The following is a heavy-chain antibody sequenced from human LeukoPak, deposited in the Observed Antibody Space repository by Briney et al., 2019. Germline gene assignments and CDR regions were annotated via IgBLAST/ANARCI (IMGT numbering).Heavy chain of an antibody. J-gene: IGHJ4*02. CDR2: IFGSGGSP. V-gene: IGHV3-23*01. Sequence: PGGSLRLSCAAYGFTFNSYAMYWVRQASGKGLEWVSGIFGSGGSPHYADSVKGRFTISRDNSKNTVYLQMSSLRAEDTAVYYCAKTTTGYSSGRYPGWPADYWGQGSLVTVSS. CDR1: GFTFNSYA. D-gene: IGHD6-19*01. CDR3: AKTTTGYSSGRYPGWPADY.